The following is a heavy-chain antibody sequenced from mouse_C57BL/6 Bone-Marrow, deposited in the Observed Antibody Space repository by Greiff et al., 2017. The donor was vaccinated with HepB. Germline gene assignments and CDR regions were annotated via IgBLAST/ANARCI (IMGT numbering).Heavy chain of an antibody. CDR1: GFTFSSYA. CDR3: TREGDGSSYYWYFDV. CDR2: ISSGGDYI. Sequence: EVMLVESGEGLVKPGGSLKLSCAASGFTFSSYAMSWVRQTPEKRLEWVAYISSGGDYIYYADTVKGRFTISRDNARNTLYLQMSSLKSEDTAMYYCTREGDGSSYYWYFDVWGTGTTVTVSS. V-gene: IGHV5-9-1*02. D-gene: IGHD1-1*01. J-gene: IGHJ1*03.